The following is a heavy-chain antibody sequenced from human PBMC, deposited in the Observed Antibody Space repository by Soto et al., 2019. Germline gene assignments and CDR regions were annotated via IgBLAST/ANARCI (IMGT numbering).Heavy chain of an antibody. CDR3: AHRGYMYGNWDHGYFDY. CDR1: GFSLSTSGVA. CDR2: IYWDDDK. J-gene: IGHJ4*02. Sequence: SGPTLVNPTQTLTLTCTFSGFSLSTSGVAVGWIRQPPGKALEWLAVIYWDDDKRYNPSLKNRLTITKDTSKNQVVLIMADMDPVDTGTYFCAHRGYMYGNWDHGYFDYWGQGTLVT. D-gene: IGHD5-18*01. V-gene: IGHV2-5*02.